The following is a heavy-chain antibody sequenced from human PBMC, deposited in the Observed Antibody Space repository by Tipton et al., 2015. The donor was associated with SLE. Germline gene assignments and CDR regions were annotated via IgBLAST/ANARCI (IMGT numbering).Heavy chain of an antibody. V-gene: IGHV3-7*03. Sequence: GSLRLSCAASGFTFSSYWMSWVRQAPGKGLEWVANIKQDGSEKYYVDSVKGRFTISRDNAKNSLYLQMNSLRAEDTAVYYCARAMRQWLVLDYYYYMDVWGKGTTVTVSS. J-gene: IGHJ6*03. CDR1: GFTFSSYW. CDR3: ARAMRQWLVLDYYYYMDV. D-gene: IGHD6-19*01. CDR2: IKQDGSEK.